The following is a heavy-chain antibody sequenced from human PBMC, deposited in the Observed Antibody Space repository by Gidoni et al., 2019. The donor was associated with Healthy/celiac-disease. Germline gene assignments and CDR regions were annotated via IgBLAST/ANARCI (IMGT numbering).Heavy chain of an antibody. CDR3: ARPSIAARPTPFDY. CDR2: IIPIFGTA. Sequence: QVQLVQSGAEVKKPGSSVKVSCTASGGTFSSYAISWVRQAPGQGLEWMGGIIPIFGTANYAQKFQGRVTITADESTSTAYMELSSLRSEDTAVYYCARPSIAARPTPFDYWGQGTLVTVSS. V-gene: IGHV1-69*01. J-gene: IGHJ4*02. D-gene: IGHD6-6*01. CDR1: GGTFSSYA.